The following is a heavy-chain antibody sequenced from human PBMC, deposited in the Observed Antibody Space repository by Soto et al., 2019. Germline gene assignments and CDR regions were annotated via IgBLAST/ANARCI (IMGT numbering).Heavy chain of an antibody. V-gene: IGHV4-39*01. J-gene: IGHJ6*02. CDR1: GSPISNSSYY. D-gene: IGHD6-13*01. CDR3: ARQQQLVYYYYGMDV. CDR2: IYYSGST. Sequence: SETLSLTCNASGSPISNSSYYWCWIRQPPGKGLEWIGSIYYSGSTYYNPSLKSRVTISVDTSKNQFSLKLSSVTAADTAVYYCARQQQLVYYYYGMDVWGQGTTVT.